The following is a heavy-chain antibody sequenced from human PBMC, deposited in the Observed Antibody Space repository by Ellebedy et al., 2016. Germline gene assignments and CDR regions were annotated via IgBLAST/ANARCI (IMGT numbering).Heavy chain of an antibody. J-gene: IGHJ6*03. CDR1: GYTFTSYA. CDR2: IIPIFGTA. D-gene: IGHD3-9*01. Sequence: SVKVSCXASGYTFTSYAISWVRQAPGQGLEWMGGIIPIFGTANYAQKFQGRVTITADESTSTAYMELSSLRSEDTAVYYCARDRQYYDILTGYAGYYYMDVWGKGTTVTVSS. CDR3: ARDRQYYDILTGYAGYYYMDV. V-gene: IGHV1-69*13.